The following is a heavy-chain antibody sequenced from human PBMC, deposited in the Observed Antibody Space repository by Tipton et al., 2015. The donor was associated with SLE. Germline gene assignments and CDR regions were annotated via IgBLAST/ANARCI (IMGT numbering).Heavy chain of an antibody. V-gene: IGHV4-38-2*02. CDR1: LYSIGSSYY. Sequence: TLSLTCTVSLYSIGSSYYWGWIRQPPGKGLEWIGSIYYSGSIYYNPSLKSRVTISVDTSKNQFSLKLSSVTAADTAVYYCARAGGGDSNWFDPWGQGTLVTVSS. CDR2: IYYSGSI. J-gene: IGHJ5*02. D-gene: IGHD2-21*01. CDR3: ARAGGGDSNWFDP.